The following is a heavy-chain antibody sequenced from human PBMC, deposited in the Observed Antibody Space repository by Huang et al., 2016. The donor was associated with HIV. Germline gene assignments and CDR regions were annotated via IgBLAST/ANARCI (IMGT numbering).Heavy chain of an antibody. CDR3: ARMGLTPSFFDY. J-gene: IGHJ4*02. Sequence: EVQLVESGGGLVQPGGSLRLSCAASGFTFSSYWMSWVRQAPGKGLEWVVNIKQDGSEKYEVDSVKGRFTISRDNAKNSLYLQMNSLRAEDTAVYYCARMGLTPSFFDYWGQGTLVTVSS. CDR1: GFTFSSYW. CDR2: IKQDGSEK. D-gene: IGHD3-16*01. V-gene: IGHV3-7*01.